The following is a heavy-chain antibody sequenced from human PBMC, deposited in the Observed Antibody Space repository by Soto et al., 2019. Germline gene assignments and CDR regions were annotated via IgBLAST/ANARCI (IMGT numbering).Heavy chain of an antibody. J-gene: IGHJ3*01. CDR2: ISVGAGST. CDR3: ARDGDDNRPPGAYDV. D-gene: IGHD3-22*01. Sequence: EVQLLESGGDLVQPGGSLRLSCAASGFTFSSYAMTWVRQAPGKGLEWVSTISVGAGSTYYAGSVKGRFTITRDNSKSTLYLQMNSLRAEDTAVYYCARDGDDNRPPGAYDVWGQGTMVTVSS. CDR1: GFTFSSYA. V-gene: IGHV3-23*01.